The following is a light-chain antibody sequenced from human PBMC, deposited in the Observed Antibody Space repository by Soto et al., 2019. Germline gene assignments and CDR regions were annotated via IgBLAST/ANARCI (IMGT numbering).Light chain of an antibody. V-gene: IGKV1-17*01. Sequence: DIQMTQSPSSLSASVGDRVTIACRASQGIGTDLGWYQQKPGKAPKRLIYASSTLQSGVPSRFSGSRSGTEFSLTIITLQAEDVATYYCLEHNSFPWTFGHGTTVDIK. CDR1: QGIGTD. CDR2: ASS. J-gene: IGKJ1*01. CDR3: LEHNSFPWT.